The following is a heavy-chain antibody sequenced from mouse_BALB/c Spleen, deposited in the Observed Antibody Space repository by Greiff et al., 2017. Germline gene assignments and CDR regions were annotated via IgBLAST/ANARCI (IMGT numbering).Heavy chain of an antibody. Sequence: QVQLQQSGAELVRPGSSVKISCKASGYAFSSYWMNWVKQRPGQGLEWIGQIYPGDGDTNYNGKFKGKATLTADKSSSTAYMQLSSLTSEDSAVYFCARFTTVVAPYYFDYWGQGTTLTVSS. CDR1: GYAFSSYW. V-gene: IGHV1-80*01. CDR3: ARFTTVVAPYYFDY. D-gene: IGHD1-1*01. J-gene: IGHJ2*01. CDR2: IYPGDGDT.